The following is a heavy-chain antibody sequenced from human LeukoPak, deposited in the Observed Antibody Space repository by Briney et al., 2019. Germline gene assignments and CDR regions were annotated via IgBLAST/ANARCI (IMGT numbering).Heavy chain of an antibody. CDR3: AKAYGTNGYYQLPIDF. D-gene: IGHD3-22*01. J-gene: IGHJ4*02. CDR1: GFTFSSYE. V-gene: IGHV3-23*01. Sequence: GGSLRLSCAASGFTFSSYEMNWVRQAPGKGLECVSAITADGATSYYADSVRGRFTISRDNSKNTLYLQMNALRAEDTAMYYCAKAYGTNGYYQLPIDFWGQGTLVTVSS. CDR2: ITADGATS.